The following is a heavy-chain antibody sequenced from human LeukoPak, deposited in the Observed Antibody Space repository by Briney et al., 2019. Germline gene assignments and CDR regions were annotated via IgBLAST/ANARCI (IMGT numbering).Heavy chain of an antibody. J-gene: IGHJ4*02. CDR3: VQGWRDN. V-gene: IGHV3-7*01. CDR1: GITFRNYW. Sequence: GGSLRLSCVASGITFRNYWVSWVRQAPGKGLEWVANINQDSSEKYYVDSVKGRFTISRDNAKNSLYLQLNTLRPEDTAVYYCVQGWRDNWGQGTLVTVST. CDR2: INQDSSEK. D-gene: IGHD2-15*01.